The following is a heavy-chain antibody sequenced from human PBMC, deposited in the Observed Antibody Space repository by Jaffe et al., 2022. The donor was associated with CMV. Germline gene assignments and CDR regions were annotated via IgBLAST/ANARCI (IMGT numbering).Heavy chain of an antibody. CDR3: AREKRDYDILTGYNH. CDR2: ISSSSSYI. J-gene: IGHJ4*02. D-gene: IGHD3-9*01. CDR1: GFTFSSYS. Sequence: EVQLVESGGGLVKPGGSLRLSCAASGFTFSSYSMNWVRQAPGKGLEWVSSISSSSSYIYYADSVKGRFTISRDNAKNSLYLQMNSLRAEDTAVYYCAREKRDYDILTGYNHWGQGTLVTVSS. V-gene: IGHV3-21*01.